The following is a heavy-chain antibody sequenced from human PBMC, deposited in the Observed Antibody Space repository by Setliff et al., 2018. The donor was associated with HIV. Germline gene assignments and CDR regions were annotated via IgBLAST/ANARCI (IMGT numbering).Heavy chain of an antibody. V-gene: IGHV4-4*08. CDR1: GGSISSYS. CDR3: ARDATSEGYMDV. J-gene: IGHJ6*03. Sequence: KSSETLSLTCTVSGGSISSYSWSWIRQPPGKGLEWIGYICTSGSTNYNPSLKSRVTISVDTSENQFSLKLTSVTAADTAMYFCARDATSEGYMDVWGKGTTVTVSS. CDR2: ICTSGST.